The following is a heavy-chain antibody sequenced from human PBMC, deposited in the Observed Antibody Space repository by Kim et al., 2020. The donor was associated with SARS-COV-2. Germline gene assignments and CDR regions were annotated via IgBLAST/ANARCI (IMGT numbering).Heavy chain of an antibody. CDR3: AKEDVIAVAGTYNYYYGMDV. J-gene: IGHJ6*02. CDR2: ISGSGGST. V-gene: IGHV3-23*01. CDR1: GFTFSSYA. D-gene: IGHD6-19*01. Sequence: GGYLRLSCAASGFTFSSYAMSWVRQAPGKGLEWVSAISGSGGSTYYADSVKGRFTISRDNSKNTLYLQMNSLRAEDTAVYYCAKEDVIAVAGTYNYYYGMDVWGQGTTVTVSS.